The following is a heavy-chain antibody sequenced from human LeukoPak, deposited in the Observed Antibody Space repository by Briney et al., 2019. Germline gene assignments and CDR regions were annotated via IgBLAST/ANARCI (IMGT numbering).Heavy chain of an antibody. CDR1: GGSISSYY. J-gene: IGHJ4*02. Sequence: ASETLSLTCTVSGGSISSYYWNWIRQPPGKGLEWIGYIYNSGSTNNNPSLKSRVTISVDTSKKQFSLKLSSVTAADTAVYYCARETPYGSGSYPFDYWGQGILVTVSS. D-gene: IGHD3-10*01. CDR3: ARETPYGSGSYPFDY. CDR2: IYNSGST. V-gene: IGHV4-59*01.